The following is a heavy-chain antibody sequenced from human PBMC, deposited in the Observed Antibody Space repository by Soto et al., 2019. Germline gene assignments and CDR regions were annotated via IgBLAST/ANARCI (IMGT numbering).Heavy chain of an antibody. CDR1: GFSLSTSGVG. V-gene: IGHV2-5*02. D-gene: IGHD3-10*01. CDR3: AHIPIGVGAFDI. CDR2: IYWDDDK. Sequence: QITLKESGPTLVKPTQTLTLTCTFSGFSLSTSGVGVGWIRQPPGKALEWLALIYWDDDKRYSPSLKSRLTIXKXTSKNQVVLTMTNMDPVDTATYYCAHIPIGVGAFDIWGQGTMVTVSS. J-gene: IGHJ3*02.